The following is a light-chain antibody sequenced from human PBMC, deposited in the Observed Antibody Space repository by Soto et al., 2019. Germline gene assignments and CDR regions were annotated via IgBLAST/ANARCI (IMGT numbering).Light chain of an antibody. J-gene: IGKJ1*01. CDR2: KAS. CDR3: QQYNGFSRT. CDR1: QSIDIW. V-gene: IGKV1-5*03. Sequence: DIQMTQFPFTLSASVGDRVTITCRASQSIDIWLAWYQQKPGKAPKLLIYKASSLESGVPSRFSGSGSGTEFTLTISSLQPDDFATYYCQQYNGFSRTFGQGTKMEV.